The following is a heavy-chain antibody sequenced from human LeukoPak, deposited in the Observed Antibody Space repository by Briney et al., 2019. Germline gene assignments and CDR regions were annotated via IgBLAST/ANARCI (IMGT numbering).Heavy chain of an antibody. D-gene: IGHD6-19*01. J-gene: IGHJ4*02. CDR1: GYSFTSYW. CDR2: IYPVDSDT. CDR3: ASPRKYSSGWYDY. Sequence: GESLKISCKGSGYSFTSYWIGWVRQMPGKGLEWMGIIYPVDSDTRYSPSFQGQVTISADKSISTACLQWSSLKASDTAMYYCASPRKYSSGWYDYWGQGTLVTVSS. V-gene: IGHV5-51*01.